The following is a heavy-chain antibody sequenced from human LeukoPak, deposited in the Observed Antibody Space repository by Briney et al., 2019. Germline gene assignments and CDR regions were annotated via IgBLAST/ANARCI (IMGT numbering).Heavy chain of an antibody. D-gene: IGHD3-10*01. CDR3: AKDGWFGENPWYFDL. CDR2: ISGSGGST. CDR1: GFTFSSYA. J-gene: IGHJ2*01. V-gene: IGHV3-23*01. Sequence: HPGGSLRLSCAASGFTFSSYAMSWVRQAPGKGLEWVSTISGSGGSTYYVDSVKGRFTISRDNSKKTLYLQMNSLRAEDTAVYYCAKDGWFGENPWYFDLWGRGTLVTVSS.